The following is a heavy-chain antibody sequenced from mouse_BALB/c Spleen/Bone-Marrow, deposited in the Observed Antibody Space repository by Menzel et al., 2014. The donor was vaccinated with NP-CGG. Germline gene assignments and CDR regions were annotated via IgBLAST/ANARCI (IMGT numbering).Heavy chain of an antibody. CDR3: ARWHYYGAY. D-gene: IGHD1-2*01. CDR1: GYTFTSYI. Sequence: EVQLQQSGPELVKPGASVKMSCKASGYTFTSYIIHWVKQKPGPGLEWIGYINPYNDDTKYNERFRNKATLTSDKSSSTAYMELNSLTSDDSAVYYCARWHYYGAYWGQGTLVTVSA. CDR2: INPYNDDT. J-gene: IGHJ3*01. V-gene: IGHV1-14*01.